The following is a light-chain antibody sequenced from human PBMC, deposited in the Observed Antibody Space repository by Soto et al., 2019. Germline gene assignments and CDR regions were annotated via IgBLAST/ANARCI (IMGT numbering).Light chain of an antibody. J-gene: IGLJ2*01. Sequence: SYELTQPPSVSVAPGLTARISCEGNNIGSKSVHWYQQKPGQAPVLVVYDDSDRPSGIPERFSGSNSGNTATLSISWVGAGDAADYYCQLWDCSSDHVVFGGGTKLTVL. V-gene: IGLV3-21*02. CDR3: QLWDCSSDHVV. CDR2: DDS. CDR1: NIGSKS.